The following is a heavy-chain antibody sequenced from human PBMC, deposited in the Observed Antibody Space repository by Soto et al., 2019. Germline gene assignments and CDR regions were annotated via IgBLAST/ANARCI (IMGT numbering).Heavy chain of an antibody. CDR1: GFSLSTSGVG. CDR2: IYWDDDK. J-gene: IGHJ4*02. D-gene: IGHD5-18*01. Sequence: GPTLVNPTKTLTLTFTFSGFSLSTSGVGVGWIRKPPGKALEWLALIYWDDDKRYSPSLKSRLTITKDTSKNQVVLTMTNMDPVDTATYYCARMHYQGYSYGYIDYWGQGTLVTVSS. V-gene: IGHV2-5*02. CDR3: ARMHYQGYSYGYIDY.